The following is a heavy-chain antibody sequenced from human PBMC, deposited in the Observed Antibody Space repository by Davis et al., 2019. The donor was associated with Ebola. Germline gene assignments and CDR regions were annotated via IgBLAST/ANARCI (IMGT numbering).Heavy chain of an antibody. CDR3: ARGEKWAAIYYYYYGMDV. CDR1: GYTFTSYA. D-gene: IGHD5-18*01. J-gene: IGHJ6*04. Sequence: AASVKVSCKASGYTFTSYAMHWVRQAPGQRLEWMGWINAGNGNTKYSQKFQGRVTITRDTSASTAYMELSSLRSEDTAVYYCARGEKWAAIYYYYYGMDVWGKGTTVTVSS. V-gene: IGHV1-3*01. CDR2: INAGNGNT.